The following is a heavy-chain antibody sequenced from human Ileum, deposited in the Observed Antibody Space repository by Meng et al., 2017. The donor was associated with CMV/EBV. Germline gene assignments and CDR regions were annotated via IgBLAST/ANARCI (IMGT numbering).Heavy chain of an antibody. CDR2: VLYNGHT. D-gene: IGHD1-14*01. Sequence: CTVSGGSVINSNYFWSWIRQPPGRGLEWIANVLYNGHTYYNPSLKPRATTSIDTSNNQSSLTLSSVTAADGALYSFARRRNPGPFEFWGQGTLVTVSS. CDR3: ARRRNPGPFEF. J-gene: IGHJ4*02. V-gene: IGHV4-39*01. CDR1: GGSVINSNYF.